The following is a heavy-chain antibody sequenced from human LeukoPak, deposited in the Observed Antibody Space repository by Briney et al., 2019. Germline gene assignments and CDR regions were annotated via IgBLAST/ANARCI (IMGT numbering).Heavy chain of an antibody. CDR3: ATATIYKRSYGGYYYYMDV. CDR2: FDPEDGET. Sequence: VASVKVSCKVSGYTLTELSMHWVRQAPGKGLEWMGGFDPEDGETIYAQKFQGRVTMTEDTSTDTAYMELSSLRSEDTAVYYCATATIYKRSYGGYYYYMDVWGKGTTVTISS. V-gene: IGHV1-24*01. CDR1: GYTLTELS. J-gene: IGHJ6*03. D-gene: IGHD3-16*01.